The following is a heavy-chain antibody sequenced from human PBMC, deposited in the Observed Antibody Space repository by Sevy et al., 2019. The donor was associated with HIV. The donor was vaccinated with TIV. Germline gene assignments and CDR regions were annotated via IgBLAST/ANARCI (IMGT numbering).Heavy chain of an antibody. CDR3: ASLSGYYYDSSRYYNTHAFDI. CDR2: INPNSGGT. CDR1: GYTFTDYF. V-gene: IGHV1-2*02. Sequence: ASVKVSCKASGYTFTDYFMHWVRQAPGQGLEWMGWINPNSGGTNYAQRFRGRVTMTRDTPISTAYMELSRLRSDDTAVYYCASLSGYYYDSSRYYNTHAFDIWGQGTMVTVSS. D-gene: IGHD3-22*01. J-gene: IGHJ3*02.